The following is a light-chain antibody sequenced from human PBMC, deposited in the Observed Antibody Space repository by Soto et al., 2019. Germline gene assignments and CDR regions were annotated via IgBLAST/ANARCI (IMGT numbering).Light chain of an antibody. J-gene: IGKJ5*01. CDR1: QPISKN. CDR3: QQTDSTPIT. Sequence: DIQMTQSPSSLSASVGDRVTITCRASQPISKNLNWYQQRPGKPPNLLIYASSSLQRGVPPRCTGGGSETEFNLTITSLQPEDFATYYCQQTDSTPITFGQGTRLEIK. V-gene: IGKV1-39*01. CDR2: ASS.